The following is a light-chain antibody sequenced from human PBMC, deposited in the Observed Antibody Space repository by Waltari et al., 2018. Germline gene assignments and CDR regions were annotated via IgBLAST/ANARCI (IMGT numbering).Light chain of an antibody. Sequence: EIILTQSPGTLSLSPGERATLSCRASQNISTPLAWYQHNPGQAPSLLIYAASTTATVTPASCSSGASGTEFTLTSSMQHDDSSVFYCRHQYNFPASFGPGTKVDIK. V-gene: IGKV3-15*01. CDR1: QNISTP. J-gene: IGKJ3*01. CDR3: RHQYNFPAS. CDR2: AAS.